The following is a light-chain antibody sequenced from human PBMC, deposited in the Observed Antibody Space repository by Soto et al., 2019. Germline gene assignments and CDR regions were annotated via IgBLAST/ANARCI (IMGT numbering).Light chain of an antibody. Sequence: EIVLTQSPDTLSLSPGERATLSCRASQSVTSSYVAWYQQKPGQAPRLLIYGASSRATGIPDRFSGSGSGTDFTLTISRLEPEDFAVYYCQQYGSSPPLTFGGGTKVEIK. CDR1: QSVTSSY. CDR2: GAS. V-gene: IGKV3-20*01. CDR3: QQYGSSPPLT. J-gene: IGKJ4*01.